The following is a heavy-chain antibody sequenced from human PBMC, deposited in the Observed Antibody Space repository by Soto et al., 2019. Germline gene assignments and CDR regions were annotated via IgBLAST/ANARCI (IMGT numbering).Heavy chain of an antibody. Sequence: EVQLLESGGGLVQPGGSLRLSCAASGFTFSSYAMSWVRQAPGKGLEWVSAISGSGGSTYYADSAKGRFTISRDNSKNTLYLQMNSLRAGDTAVYYCTRPEGTVTDFDYWGQGTLVTVSS. CDR2: ISGSGGST. CDR3: TRPEGTVTDFDY. D-gene: IGHD4-4*01. V-gene: IGHV3-23*01. CDR1: GFTFSSYA. J-gene: IGHJ4*02.